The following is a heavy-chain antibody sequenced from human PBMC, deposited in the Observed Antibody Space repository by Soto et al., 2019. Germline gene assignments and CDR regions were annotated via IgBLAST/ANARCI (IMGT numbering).Heavy chain of an antibody. Sequence: PSETLSLTCAVSGDSVSSSSCWSWVRQAPGKGLEWIGEIYHSGTFNYNPSLASRVSVSVDKSRNQLSLNLKSVTAADTAVYYCVRSVPAPTWQYSGMDVWGQGTTVTVYS. V-gene: IGHV4-4*02. D-gene: IGHD2-2*01. CDR1: GDSVSSSSC. CDR2: IYHSGTF. J-gene: IGHJ6*02. CDR3: VRSVPAPTWQYSGMDV.